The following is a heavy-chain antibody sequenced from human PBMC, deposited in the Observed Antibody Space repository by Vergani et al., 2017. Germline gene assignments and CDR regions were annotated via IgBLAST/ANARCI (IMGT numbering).Heavy chain of an antibody. D-gene: IGHD1-7*01. V-gene: IGHV3-30*02. CDR3: VKGKGTFEN. J-gene: IGHJ4*02. CDR2: IRYDGSRR. Sequence: QVQLVESGGGVVQPGTSLRLSCTASGFIFSSHGMHWVRQAPGKGLEWVAFIRYDGSRRYYGESVKGRFTISRDNSKNMVYIQMNSLRPEDTAVYYCVKGKGTFENWGQGTVVTVSS. CDR1: GFIFSSHG.